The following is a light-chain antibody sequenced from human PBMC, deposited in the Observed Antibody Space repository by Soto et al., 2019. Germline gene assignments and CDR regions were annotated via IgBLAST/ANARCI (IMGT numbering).Light chain of an antibody. CDR2: KAS. CDR3: QHYNSYPET. CDR1: QSVSSW. Sequence: DVQMYQSASTLSSYLGDRVTITCRASQSVSSWLAWYRQKPGKAPKVLIYKASTLKSGVPSRFSGSGSGTEFTLTISSLQPDDFATYYCQHYNSYPETFGQGTKVDIK. V-gene: IGKV1-5*03. J-gene: IGKJ1*01.